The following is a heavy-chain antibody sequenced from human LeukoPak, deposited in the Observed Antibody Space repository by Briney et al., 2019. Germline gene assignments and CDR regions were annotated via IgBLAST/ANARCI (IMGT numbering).Heavy chain of an antibody. Sequence: ASVKVSCKASGYTFTGYYMHWVRQAPGQGLEWMGWINPNSGGTNYAQKFQGRATMTRDTSISTAYMELSRLGSDDTAVYYCASIHENYYDSSGYRTTNSYWGQGTLVTVSS. CDR1: GYTFTGYY. J-gene: IGHJ4*02. CDR3: ASIHENYYDSSGYRTTNSY. D-gene: IGHD3-22*01. V-gene: IGHV1-2*02. CDR2: INPNSGGT.